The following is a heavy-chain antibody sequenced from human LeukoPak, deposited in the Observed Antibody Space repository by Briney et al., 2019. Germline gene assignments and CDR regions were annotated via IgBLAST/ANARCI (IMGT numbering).Heavy chain of an antibody. D-gene: IGHD4-17*01. J-gene: IGHJ6*03. V-gene: IGHV3-30*04. CDR1: GLTFSIYR. CDR3: AKEVTTPAGYYYYMDV. CDR2: IAYDGSKK. Sequence: GRTLRLSCAASGLTFSIYRMHWVRQAPGKGLERVAVIAYDGSKKYHADSVKGRFTISRDNIKNTLYLQMNSLRAEDTAVYYCAKEVTTPAGYYYYMDVWGKGTTVTVSS.